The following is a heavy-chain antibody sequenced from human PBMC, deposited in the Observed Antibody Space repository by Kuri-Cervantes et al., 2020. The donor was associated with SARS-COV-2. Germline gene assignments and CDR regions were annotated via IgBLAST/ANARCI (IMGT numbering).Heavy chain of an antibody. CDR2: IYYSGST. D-gene: IGHD6-13*01. CDR1: GGSISSSSYY. J-gene: IGHJ4*02. V-gene: IGHV4-39*07. CDR3: AREEAAAGTGFDY. Sequence: GSLRLSCTVSGGSISSSSYYWGWIRQPPGKGLEWIGSIYYSGSTYYNPSLKSRVTISVDTSKNQFSLKLSSVTAADTAVYYCAREEAAAGTGFDYWGQGTLVTVS.